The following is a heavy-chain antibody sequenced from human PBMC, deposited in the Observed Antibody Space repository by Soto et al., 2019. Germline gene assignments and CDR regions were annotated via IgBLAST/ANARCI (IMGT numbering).Heavy chain of an antibody. J-gene: IGHJ4*02. CDR1: GFTFSRFW. CDR3: ANWGKSGSDY. D-gene: IGHD3-16*01. V-gene: IGHV3-74*01. Sequence: EVQLVESGGGLVQPGGSLRLSCAASGFTFSRFWMHWVRQAPGKGLVWVSRINTDGSSTTYADSVKGRFTISRDNAKNTLYLQMDSLRAEDTGVYYCANWGKSGSDYWGQGTLVTVSS. CDR2: INTDGSST.